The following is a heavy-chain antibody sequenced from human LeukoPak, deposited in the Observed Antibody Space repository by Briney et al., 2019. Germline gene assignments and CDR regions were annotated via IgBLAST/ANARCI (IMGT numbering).Heavy chain of an antibody. Sequence: PSETLSLTCAVYGGSFSGYYWSWIRQPPGKGLEWIGYIYYSGSTNYNPSLKSRVTISVDTSKNQFSLKLSSVTAADTAVYYCARVAAVGVSWGQGTLVTVSS. CDR1: GGSFSGYY. V-gene: IGHV4-59*01. D-gene: IGHD4-23*01. CDR3: ARVAAVGVS. J-gene: IGHJ5*02. CDR2: IYYSGST.